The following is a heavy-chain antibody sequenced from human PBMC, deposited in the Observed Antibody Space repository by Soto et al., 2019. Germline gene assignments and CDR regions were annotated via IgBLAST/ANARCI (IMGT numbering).Heavy chain of an antibody. V-gene: IGHV4-59*01. D-gene: IGHD5-12*01. Sequence: QVQLQESGPGLVKPSETLSLTCTVSGGSISSYYWSWIRQPPGKGLEWIGYIYYSGSTNYNPSLKSRVTISVDTSKNQFSLKLSSVTAADTAVYYCARLGGDDSGYEGRSGGPYFDYWGQGTLVTVSS. CDR1: GGSISSYY. J-gene: IGHJ4*02. CDR3: ARLGGDDSGYEGRSGGPYFDY. CDR2: IYYSGST.